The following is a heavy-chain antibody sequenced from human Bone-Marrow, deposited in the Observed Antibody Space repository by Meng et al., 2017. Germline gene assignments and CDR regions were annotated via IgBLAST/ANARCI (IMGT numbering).Heavy chain of an antibody. Sequence: QVQLVQSGAAGEEPVSSVKVSCQASGGTFSSYAISWVRQAPGQGLEWMGGIIPIFGTANYAQKFQGRVTITADESTSTAYMELSSLRSEDTAVYYCARAEDGYLKTPHFDYWGQGTLVTVSS. D-gene: IGHD5-24*01. V-gene: IGHV1-69*01. CDR1: GGTFSSYA. CDR2: IIPIFGTA. J-gene: IGHJ4*02. CDR3: ARAEDGYLKTPHFDY.